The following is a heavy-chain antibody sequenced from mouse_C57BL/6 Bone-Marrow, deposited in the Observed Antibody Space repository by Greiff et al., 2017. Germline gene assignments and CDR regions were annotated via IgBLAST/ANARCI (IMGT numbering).Heavy chain of an antibody. CDR1: GFTFSDYG. Sequence: DVMLVESGGGLVKPGGSLKLSCAASGFTFSDYGMHWVRQAPEKGLEWVAYISSGSSTIYYADTVKGRFTISRDNAKNTLFLQMTSLRSEDTAMYYCARPSTMVTYYFDYWGQGTTLTVSS. CDR3: ARPSTMVTYYFDY. CDR2: ISSGSSTI. D-gene: IGHD2-2*01. V-gene: IGHV5-17*01. J-gene: IGHJ2*01.